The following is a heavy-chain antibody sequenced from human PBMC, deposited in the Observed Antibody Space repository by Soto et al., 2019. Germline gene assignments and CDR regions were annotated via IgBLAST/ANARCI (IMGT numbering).Heavy chain of an antibody. CDR1: GGSISSYY. CDR3: ARVGGSGSFGWFDP. J-gene: IGHJ5*02. Sequence: PSETLSLTCTVSGGSISSYYLSWIRQPPGKGLEWIGYIYYSGSTNYNPSLKSRVTISVDTSKNQFSLKLSSVTAADTAVYYCARVGGSGSFGWFDPWGQGTLVTVSS. D-gene: IGHD3-10*01. V-gene: IGHV4-59*01. CDR2: IYYSGST.